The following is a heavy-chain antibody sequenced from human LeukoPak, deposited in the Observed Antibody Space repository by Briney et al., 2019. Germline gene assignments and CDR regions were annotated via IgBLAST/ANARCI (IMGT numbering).Heavy chain of an antibody. D-gene: IGHD6-19*01. CDR3: ARSLRVAVAASY. J-gene: IGHJ4*02. CDR1: GFKFSSYW. V-gene: IGHV3-7*01. CDR2: IKQDGSEK. Sequence: PGGSLRLSCAVSGFKFSSYWMSWVRQAPGKGLEWVANIKQDGSEKYYVDSLKGRFTISRDNAKNSLYLQMNSLTAEDTAIYYCARSLRVAVAASYWGQGTLVTVSS.